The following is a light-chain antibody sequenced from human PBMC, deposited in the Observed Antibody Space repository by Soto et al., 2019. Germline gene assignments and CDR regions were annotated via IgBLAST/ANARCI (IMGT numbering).Light chain of an antibody. CDR3: AAWDDSLSGPVV. CDR2: RNN. Sequence: QSVLTPPPSASGTPGQRVTLSCSGSSSNIGSNYIYWYQQLPGTAPQLLIYRNNQRPSGVPDRFSGSKSGTSASLAISGLRSEDEADYYCAAWDDSLSGPVVFGGGTKLTVL. V-gene: IGLV1-47*01. CDR1: SSNIGSNY. J-gene: IGLJ2*01.